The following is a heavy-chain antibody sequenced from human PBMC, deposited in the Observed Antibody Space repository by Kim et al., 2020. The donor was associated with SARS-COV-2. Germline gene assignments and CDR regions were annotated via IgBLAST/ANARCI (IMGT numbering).Heavy chain of an antibody. V-gene: IGHV3-15*01. D-gene: IGHD6-13*01. CDR2: IKSKTDGGTT. CDR3: TTDPEAAAGTVWYYYYGMDV. CDR1: GFTFSNAW. Sequence: GGSLRLSCAASGFTFSNAWMSWVRQAPGKGLEWVGRIKSKTDGGTTDYAAPVKGRFTISRDDSKNTLYLQMNSLKTEDTAVYYCTTDPEAAAGTVWYYYYGMDVWGQGTTVTVSS. J-gene: IGHJ6*02.